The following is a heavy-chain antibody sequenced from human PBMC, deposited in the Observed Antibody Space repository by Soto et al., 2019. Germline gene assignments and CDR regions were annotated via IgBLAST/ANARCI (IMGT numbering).Heavy chain of an antibody. D-gene: IGHD3-3*01. J-gene: IGHJ6*02. V-gene: IGHV3-30-3*01. CDR1: GFTFSSYA. Sequence: GGSLRLSCAASGFTFSSYAMHWVRQAPGKGLEWVAVISYDGSNKYYADSVKGRFTISRDNSKNTLYLQMNSLRAEDTAVYYCAASYYDFWSGQDLYGMDVWGQGTTVTVSS. CDR3: AASYYDFWSGQDLYGMDV. CDR2: ISYDGSNK.